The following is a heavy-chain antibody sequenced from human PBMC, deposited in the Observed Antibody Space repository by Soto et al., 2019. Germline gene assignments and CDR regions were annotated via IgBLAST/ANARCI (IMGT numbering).Heavy chain of an antibody. CDR1: GFTFSSYA. J-gene: IGHJ4*02. CDR2: ISYDGSNK. D-gene: IGHD3-16*02. CDR3: ARGGYRGYGGRWGYYFDY. V-gene: IGHV3-30-3*01. Sequence: GGSLRLSCAASGFTFSSYAMHWVRQAPGKGLEWVAVISYDGSNKYYADSVKGRFTISRDNSKNTLYLQMNSLRAEDTAVYYCARGGYRGYGGRWGYYFDYWGQGTLVTVSS.